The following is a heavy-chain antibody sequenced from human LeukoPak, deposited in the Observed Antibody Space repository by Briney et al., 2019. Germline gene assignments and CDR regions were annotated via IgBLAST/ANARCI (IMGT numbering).Heavy chain of an antibody. CDR2: ISPYNSNT. CDR1: GYTFTSYG. J-gene: IGHJ4*02. D-gene: IGHD3-10*01. V-gene: IGHV1-18*01. CDR3: ARDAGYYGSGTYYIDC. Sequence: GASVKVSCKTSGYTFTSYGLSWVRQAPGQGLEWMGWISPYNSNTNYAQKLQGRVTLTTDTSTSIAYMELRSLRSDDTAVYYCARDAGYYGSGTYYIDCWGQGTLVTVSS.